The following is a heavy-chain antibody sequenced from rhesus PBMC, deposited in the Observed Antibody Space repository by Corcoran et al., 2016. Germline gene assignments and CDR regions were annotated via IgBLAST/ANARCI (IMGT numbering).Heavy chain of an antibody. Sequence: QVTLKESGPALVKPTQTLTLTCTFSGFSLSTSGMGVGWIGQPPGKAQEWLASYHWDDDKYYNTSLKCPLPLTKTTSINQVVLTMTNMHPVDTATTYYSRICPQYYDYDISSRYVTRYFDLWGPGTPITISS. D-gene: IGHD3-40*01. J-gene: IGHJ2*01. V-gene: IGHV2S1*01. CDR3: SRICPQYYDYDISSRYVTRYFDL. CDR1: GFSLSTSGMG. CDR2: YHWDDDK.